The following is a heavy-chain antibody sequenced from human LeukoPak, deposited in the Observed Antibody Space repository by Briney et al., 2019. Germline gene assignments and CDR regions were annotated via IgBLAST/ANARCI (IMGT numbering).Heavy chain of an antibody. V-gene: IGHV1-8*01. CDR3: AGIAVAGTSWYYYYYGMDV. CDR2: MNPNSGNT. Sequence: ASVKVSCKASGYTFTSYDINWVRQATGQGLEWMGWMNPNSGNTGYAQKFQGRVTMTRNTSMSTAYMELSSLRSEDTAVYYCAGIAVAGTSWYYYYYGMDVWGQGTTVTVSS. D-gene: IGHD6-19*01. CDR1: GYTFTSYD. J-gene: IGHJ6*02.